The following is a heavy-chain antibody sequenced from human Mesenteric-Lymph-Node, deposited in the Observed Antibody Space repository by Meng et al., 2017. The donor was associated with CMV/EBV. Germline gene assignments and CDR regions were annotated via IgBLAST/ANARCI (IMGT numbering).Heavy chain of an antibody. Sequence: GGSLRLSCAASRFTFSSYNMNWVRQAPGKGLEWVAHIKEDGSEKNYADSLKGRFTISRDNAQNLLFLQLNSLRGDDTAVYFCTRDEAVTRFDPWGQGTLVTVSS. V-gene: IGHV3-7*01. D-gene: IGHD4-11*01. CDR3: TRDEAVTRFDP. J-gene: IGHJ5*02. CDR1: RFTFSSYN. CDR2: IKEDGSEK.